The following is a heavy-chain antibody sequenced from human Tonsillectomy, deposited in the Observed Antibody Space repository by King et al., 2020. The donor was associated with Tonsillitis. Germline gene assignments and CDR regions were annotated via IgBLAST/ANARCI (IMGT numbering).Heavy chain of an antibody. CDR3: VGGYDFWSGSSNWFDP. Sequence: VQLVESGGGLVQPGGSLRLSCSASGFTLSGFAMPWVGQAPGKGLEYVVSISYKGVITHYANSVKGRFTFSRDNSNNTMYLQISILRTEDTAVYHGVGGYDFWSGSSNWFDPWGQGTLVTVSS. CDR1: GFTLSGFA. D-gene: IGHD3-3*01. V-gene: IGHV3-64D*06. J-gene: IGHJ5*02. CDR2: ISYKGVIT.